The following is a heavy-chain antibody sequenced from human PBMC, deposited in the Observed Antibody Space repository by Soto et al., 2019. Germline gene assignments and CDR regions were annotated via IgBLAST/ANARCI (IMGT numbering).Heavy chain of an antibody. J-gene: IGHJ6*02. Sequence: QITLKESGPTLVKPTQTLTLTCTFSGFSLSTGGVGVGWIRQPPGKALEWLALIYWDDDKRYSPSLKSRLTITKDTSKSQVVLTMTNMAPVDKATNYCAHSRCGGDCLQSYSSHYYFGMDVWGQGTTVTVSS. CDR2: IYWDDDK. D-gene: IGHD2-21*02. CDR1: GFSLSTGGVG. V-gene: IGHV2-5*02. CDR3: AHSRCGGDCLQSYSSHYYFGMDV.